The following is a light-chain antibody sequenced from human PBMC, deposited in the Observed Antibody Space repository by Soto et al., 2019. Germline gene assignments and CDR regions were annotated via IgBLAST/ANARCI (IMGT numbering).Light chain of an antibody. Sequence: QSVLTQPASVSGSPGQSITISCTGTSSDVATYNYVSWYQQHPGKAPTLIIYEVTHRPSGVSNRFSGSKSGNTASLTISGLQAEDEANYYCSSYASGSTLVVFGGGTKLTVL. CDR1: SSDVATYNY. CDR3: SSYASGSTLVV. V-gene: IGLV2-14*01. CDR2: EVT. J-gene: IGLJ2*01.